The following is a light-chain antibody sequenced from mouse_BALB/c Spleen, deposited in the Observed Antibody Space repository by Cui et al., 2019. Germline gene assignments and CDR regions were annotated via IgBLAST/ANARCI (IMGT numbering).Light chain of an antibody. CDR2: AAT. J-gene: IGKJ4*01. Sequence: DIQMTQSPASLSVSVGETVTIPCRASENIYSNLAWYQQKQGKSPQLLVYAATNLADGVPSRFSGSGSGTQYSLKINSLQSEDFGSYYCQHFWGTPFTFGSGTKLEIK. CDR1: ENIYSN. CDR3: QHFWGTPFT. V-gene: IGKV12-46*01.